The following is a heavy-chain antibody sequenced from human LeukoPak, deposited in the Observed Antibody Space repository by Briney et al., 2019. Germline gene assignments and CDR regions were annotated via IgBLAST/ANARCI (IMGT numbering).Heavy chain of an antibody. CDR2: INPNSGGT. CDR3: ARDLKGSSWYPNWFDP. Sequence: ASVKASCKASGYTVTGYYMHWVRQAPGQGLEWMGWINPNSGGTNYAQKFQGRVTMTRDTSISTAYMELSRLRSDDTAVYYCARDLKGSSWYPNWFDPWGQGTLVTVSS. CDR1: GYTVTGYY. V-gene: IGHV1-2*02. J-gene: IGHJ5*02. D-gene: IGHD6-13*01.